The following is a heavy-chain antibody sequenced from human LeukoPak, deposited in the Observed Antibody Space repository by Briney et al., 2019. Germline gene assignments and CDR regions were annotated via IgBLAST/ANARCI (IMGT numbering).Heavy chain of an antibody. CDR3: ASTSPKYYYESSGYSSLFDN. CDR1: AGSISSDNYY. CDR2: IYYSGNT. D-gene: IGHD3-22*01. V-gene: IGHV4-39*07. J-gene: IGHJ4*02. Sequence: PSETLSLTCTVSAGSISSDNYYWGWIRQPPGKGLGWIGTIYYSGNTYYNPSLKSRLTISVDTSKNQFSLKLRSVTAADTALYYCASTSPKYYYESSGYSSLFDNWGQGTLVTVSS.